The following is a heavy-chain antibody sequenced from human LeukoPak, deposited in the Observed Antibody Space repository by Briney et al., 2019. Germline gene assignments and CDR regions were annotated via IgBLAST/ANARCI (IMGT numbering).Heavy chain of an antibody. CDR2: IYNSGST. Sequence: SETLSLTCTVSGDSDIGNYWSWIRQPPGKGLEWIGDIYNSGSTNYNPSLKSRVTISVDTSKSQFSLKLSSVTAADTAVYLCARYASSSSSGYYGMDVWGQGTTVTVSS. V-gene: IGHV4-59*08. D-gene: IGHD6-6*01. CDR1: GDSDIGNY. J-gene: IGHJ6*02. CDR3: ARYASSSSSGYYGMDV.